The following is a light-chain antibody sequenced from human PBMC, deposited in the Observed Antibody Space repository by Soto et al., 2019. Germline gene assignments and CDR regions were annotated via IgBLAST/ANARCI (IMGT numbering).Light chain of an antibody. CDR3: QKYNSALSRG. CDR2: AAS. J-gene: IGKJ1*01. Sequence: DIHMAQAPCSLLAAVGDRDTNTCRASQGISNYLAWYQQKPGKVPKLLIYAASTLQSGVPSRFSGSGSGTDFTLTITSLQPEDVATYYCQKYNSALSRGFGQGTKVDIK. V-gene: IGKV1-27*01. CDR1: QGISNY.